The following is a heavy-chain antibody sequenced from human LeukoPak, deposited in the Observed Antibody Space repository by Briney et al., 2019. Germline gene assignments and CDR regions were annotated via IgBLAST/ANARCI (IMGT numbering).Heavy chain of an antibody. D-gene: IGHD3-10*01. J-gene: IGHJ6*02. CDR1: GGSFSGYY. Sequence: SETLSLTGAVYGGSFSGYYWSWIRQPPGKGLEWIGEINHSGSTNYNPSLKSRVTISVDTSRNQFSLKLSSVTAADTAVYYCARGSVEGITMVRGVMTGMDVWGQGTTVTVSS. V-gene: IGHV4-34*01. CDR2: INHSGST. CDR3: ARGSVEGITMVRGVMTGMDV.